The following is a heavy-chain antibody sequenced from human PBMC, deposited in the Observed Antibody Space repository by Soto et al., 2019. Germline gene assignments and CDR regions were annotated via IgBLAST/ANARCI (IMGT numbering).Heavy chain of an antibody. CDR3: ARHVHDAFDI. Sequence: QVQLVESGGGLVKPGGSLRLSCAASGFTFSDYYMSWIRQAPGKGLEWVSYISSSNSYTNYADSVKGRPTISRDNANNSRLLQINSRRPEDTAVFYWARHVHDAFDIWGQGTMVTVSS. CDR2: ISSSNSYT. V-gene: IGHV3-11*05. D-gene: IGHD3-10*02. CDR1: GFTFSDYY. J-gene: IGHJ3*02.